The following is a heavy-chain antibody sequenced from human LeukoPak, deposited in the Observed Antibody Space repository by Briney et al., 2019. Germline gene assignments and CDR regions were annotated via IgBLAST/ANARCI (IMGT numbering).Heavy chain of an antibody. D-gene: IGHD3-3*01. V-gene: IGHV3-66*02. CDR2: IYSGGST. Sequence: GGSLRLSCAASGFTFSSYAMSWVRQAPGKGLEWVSVIYSGGSTYYADSVKGRFTISRDNSKNTLYLQMNSLRAEDTAVYYCARINYDFWSKDYYYMDVWGKGTTVTVSS. CDR3: ARINYDFWSKDYYYMDV. CDR1: GFTFSSYA. J-gene: IGHJ6*03.